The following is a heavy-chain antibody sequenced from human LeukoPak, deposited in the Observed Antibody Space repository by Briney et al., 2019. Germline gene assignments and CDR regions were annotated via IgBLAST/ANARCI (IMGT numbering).Heavy chain of an antibody. CDR3: ARVAAAGIMLNYFDY. D-gene: IGHD6-13*01. V-gene: IGHV1-69*13. CDR1: GGTFSSYA. CDR2: IIPIFGTA. J-gene: IGHJ4*02. Sequence: SVKVSCKASGGTFSSYAISWVRQAPGQGLEWMGGIIPIFGTANYAQKFQGRVTITADESTSTAYMELSSLRSEDTAVHYCARVAAAGIMLNYFDYWGQGTLVTVSS.